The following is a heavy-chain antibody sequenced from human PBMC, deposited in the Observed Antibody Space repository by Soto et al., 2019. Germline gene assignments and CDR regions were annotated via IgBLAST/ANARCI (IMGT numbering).Heavy chain of an antibody. Sequence: ASVKVSCKASGYTFTSYAMHWVRQAPGQRLEWMGWINAGNGNTKYSQKFQGRVTITRDTSASTAYMELSSLRSEDTAVYYCARGLNGYLHYFDYWGQXTPVTVS. CDR3: ARGLNGYLHYFDY. D-gene: IGHD5-12*01. V-gene: IGHV1-3*01. J-gene: IGHJ4*02. CDR1: GYTFTSYA. CDR2: INAGNGNT.